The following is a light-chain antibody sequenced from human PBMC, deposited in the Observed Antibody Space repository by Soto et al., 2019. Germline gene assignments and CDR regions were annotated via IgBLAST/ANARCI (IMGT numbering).Light chain of an antibody. CDR1: QSVSSK. V-gene: IGKV3-15*01. J-gene: IGKJ5*01. Sequence: IVSTQSPATLSVSAGESASLSCGASQSVSSKLAWHQQKPGQAPRLLMYDASSRDSGIPARFSGSGSGTEFTLTISSLQSEDFAVYYCQQYHNWSITFGRGTRLEI. CDR3: QQYHNWSIT. CDR2: DAS.